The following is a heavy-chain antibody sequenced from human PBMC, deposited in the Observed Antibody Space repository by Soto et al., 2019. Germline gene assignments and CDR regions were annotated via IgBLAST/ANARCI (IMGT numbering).Heavy chain of an antibody. CDR1: GFTVSNNY. CDR2: IYSVGNT. D-gene: IGHD5-12*01. V-gene: IGHV3-66*01. CDR3: TRDLEYGGYDSEASY. J-gene: IGHJ4*02. Sequence: EVQLVESGGGLVQPGGSLRLSCAASGFTVSNNYMSWVRQAPGKGLEWVSLIYSVGNTFYADSVKGRFTISRDNSKNTLYPQMNSLRAEDTAVYYCTRDLEYGGYDSEASYWGQGTLVTVSS.